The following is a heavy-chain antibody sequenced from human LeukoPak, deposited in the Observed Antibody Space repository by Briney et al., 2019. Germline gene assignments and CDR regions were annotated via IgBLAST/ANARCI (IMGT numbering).Heavy chain of an antibody. CDR1: GFTFDDYA. CDR2: IRCDGSNK. CDR3: AKGPVVVGLAGYRDALVI. V-gene: IGHV3-30*02. J-gene: IGHJ3*02. D-gene: IGHD2-2*01. Sequence: GGSLRPSCAASGFTFDDYAMHGVRQAPGKGLVGVAFIRCDGSNKYYEDPVKGRFTISRDNSKNTLYLQMNSRDAEEPAVYSFAKGPVVVGLAGYRDALVIWGERGMWTVSS.